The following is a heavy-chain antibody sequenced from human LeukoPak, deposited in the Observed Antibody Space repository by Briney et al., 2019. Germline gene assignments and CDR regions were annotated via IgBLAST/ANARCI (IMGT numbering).Heavy chain of an antibody. Sequence: KPSETLSLTCTVSGDSISSYFWSWIRQPPGKGLEWIGYIYYTGTTSYNPSLKSRITISIDTSKNHFSLKLSSVTAADTAVYYCARHRYGDYTFDYWGQGILVTVSS. J-gene: IGHJ4*02. CDR2: IYYTGTT. D-gene: IGHD4-17*01. V-gene: IGHV4-59*08. CDR1: GDSISSYF. CDR3: ARHRYGDYTFDY.